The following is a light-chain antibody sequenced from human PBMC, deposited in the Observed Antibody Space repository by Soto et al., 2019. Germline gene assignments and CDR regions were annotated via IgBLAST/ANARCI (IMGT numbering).Light chain of an antibody. J-gene: IGKJ5*01. CDR3: QQYDNLPII. CDR1: QSISFY. Sequence: DIQMTRSPSSLSASVGDRVTITCLASQSISFYLNWYQQKPGNAPKVLIYAASNLQTGVPSRFSGSGSGTDFTFTISSLQPEDFATYYCQQYDNLPIIFGQGTRLEI. CDR2: AAS. V-gene: IGKV1-33*01.